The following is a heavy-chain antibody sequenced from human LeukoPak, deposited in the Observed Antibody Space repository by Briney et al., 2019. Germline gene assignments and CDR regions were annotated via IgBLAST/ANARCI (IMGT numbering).Heavy chain of an antibody. CDR2: INNDASRT. V-gene: IGHV3-74*01. J-gene: IGHJ4*02. D-gene: IGHD3-10*01. CDR1: GSAFSRSW. Sequence: GGSLRLSCAASGSAFSRSWIHWVRQAPGKGLVWVSHINNDASRTTYADSVKGRFTISRDNAKNTLYLQMNSLRAEDTAVYYCAELTSMVEQYWGQGTLVTVSS. CDR3: AELTSMVEQY.